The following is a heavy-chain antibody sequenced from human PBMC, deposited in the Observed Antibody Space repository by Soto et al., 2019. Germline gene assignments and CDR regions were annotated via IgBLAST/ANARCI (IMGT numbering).Heavy chain of an antibody. CDR2: ISANNGNT. V-gene: IGHV1-18*01. Sequence: QVQLVQSGAEVKKPGASVKVSCKASGYTFTSYGISWVRQAPGQGLEWMGWISANNGNTKYAQNFQGRXTXTXXTSTSTAYMELRSLRSDDTAVYSCARAYSPGLFDPWGQGTLVTVSS. J-gene: IGHJ5*02. CDR1: GYTFTSYG. D-gene: IGHD2-15*01. CDR3: ARAYSPGLFDP.